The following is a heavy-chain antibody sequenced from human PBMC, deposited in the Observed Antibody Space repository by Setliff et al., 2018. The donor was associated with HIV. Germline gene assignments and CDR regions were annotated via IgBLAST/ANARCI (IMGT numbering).Heavy chain of an antibody. CDR2: INGDGSST. CDR3: ARNSYFFDS. D-gene: IGHD2-15*01. Sequence: ASVKVSCAASGFTFSNNWMHWVRQAPGKGLVWVSRINGDGSSTLYADSVKGRFTISRDNAKNTLYLQMNSLRAEDTAVYYCARNSYFFDSWGQGALVTV. J-gene: IGHJ4*02. V-gene: IGHV3-74*01. CDR1: GFTFSNNW.